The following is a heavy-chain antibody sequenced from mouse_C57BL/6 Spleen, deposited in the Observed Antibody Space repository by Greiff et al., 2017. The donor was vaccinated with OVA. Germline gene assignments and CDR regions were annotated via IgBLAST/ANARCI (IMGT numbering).Heavy chain of an antibody. CDR2: ISSGSSTI. D-gene: IGHD2-12*01. V-gene: IGHV5-17*01. CDR3: ARVTTSYYYAMDY. CDR1: GFTFSDYG. Sequence: VQLKESGGGLVKPGGSLKLSCAASGFTFSDYGMHWVRQAPEKGLEWVAYISSGSSTIYYADTVKGRFTISRDNAKNTLFLQMTSLRSEDTAMYYCARVTTSYYYAMDYWGQGTSVTVSS. J-gene: IGHJ4*01.